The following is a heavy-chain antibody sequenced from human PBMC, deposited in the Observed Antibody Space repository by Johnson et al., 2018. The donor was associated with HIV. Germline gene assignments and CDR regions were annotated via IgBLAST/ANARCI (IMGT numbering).Heavy chain of an antibody. D-gene: IGHD1-14*01. CDR2: IRYDGSKK. CDR1: GFTFSSYG. Sequence: QMLLVESGGGVVQPGGSLRLSCAASGFTFSSYGMHWVRQAPGKGLEWVALIRYDGSKKYYADSMKGRFAISRDNAKNSLYLQMNSLRAEDTALYYCARENLGAFDIWGQGTMVTVSS. V-gene: IGHV3-30*02. J-gene: IGHJ3*02. CDR3: ARENLGAFDI.